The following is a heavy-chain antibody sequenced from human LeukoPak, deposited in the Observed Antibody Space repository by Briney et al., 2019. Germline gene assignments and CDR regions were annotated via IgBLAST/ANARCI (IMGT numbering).Heavy chain of an antibody. Sequence: AGGSLRLSCAASGFTFSSYEMNWVRQAPGKGLEWVSYISSSGSTIYYADSVKGRFTISRGNAKNSLYLQMNSLRAEDTAVYYCSRARWYSSDYWGQGTLVTVSS. J-gene: IGHJ4*02. CDR2: ISSSGSTI. CDR1: GFTFSSYE. CDR3: SRARWYSSDY. V-gene: IGHV3-48*03. D-gene: IGHD5-24*01.